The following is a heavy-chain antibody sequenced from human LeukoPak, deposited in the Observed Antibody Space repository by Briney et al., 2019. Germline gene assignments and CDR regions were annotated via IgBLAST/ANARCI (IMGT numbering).Heavy chain of an antibody. Sequence: EASVKVSCKASGYTFTGYYMHWVRQAPGQGLEWMGWINPNSGGTIYAQKFQGGVTMTRDTSISTAYMELTRLRSDDTAVYYCARGGLRVMVYRLYYMDVWGKGTTVTVSS. J-gene: IGHJ6*03. D-gene: IGHD2-8*01. V-gene: IGHV1-2*02. CDR3: ARGGLRVMVYRLYYMDV. CDR2: INPNSGGT. CDR1: GYTFTGYY.